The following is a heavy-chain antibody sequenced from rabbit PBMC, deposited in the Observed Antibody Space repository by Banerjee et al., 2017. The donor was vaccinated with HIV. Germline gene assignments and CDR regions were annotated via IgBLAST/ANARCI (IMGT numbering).Heavy chain of an antibody. V-gene: IGHV1S40*01. CDR2: IYVGSSGST. CDR1: GFSFSSSYY. J-gene: IGHJ4*01. D-gene: IGHD7-1*01. CDR3: ARDDSTGDSWYFNL. Sequence: QSLEESGGDLVKPGASLTLTCTASGFSFSSSYYMCWVRQAPGKGLEWIACIYVGSSGSTYYASWAKGRFTISKTSSTTVTLQMTSLTAADTATYFCARDDSTGDSWYFNLWAQGPSSPS.